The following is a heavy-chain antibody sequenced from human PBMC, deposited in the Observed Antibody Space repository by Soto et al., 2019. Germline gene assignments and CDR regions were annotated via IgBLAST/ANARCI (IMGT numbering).Heavy chain of an antibody. J-gene: IGHJ3*02. D-gene: IGHD2-2*01. Sequence: SVKVSCKASGFTFTSSAVQWVRQARGQRLEWIGWIVVGSGNTNYAQKFQERVTITRDMSTSTAYMELSSLRSEDTAVYYCAADGGGLLPAAIPDAFDIWGQGTMVTVSS. CDR1: GFTFTSSA. V-gene: IGHV1-58*01. CDR2: IVVGSGNT. CDR3: AADGGGLLPAAIPDAFDI.